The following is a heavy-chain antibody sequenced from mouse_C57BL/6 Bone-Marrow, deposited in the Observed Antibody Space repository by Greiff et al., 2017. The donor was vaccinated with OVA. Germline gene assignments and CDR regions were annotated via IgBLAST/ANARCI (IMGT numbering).Heavy chain of an antibody. J-gene: IGHJ2*01. V-gene: IGHV14-4*01. CDR2: IDPENGDT. D-gene: IGHD1-1*01. CDR1: GFNIKDDN. CDR3: TTGGSSYFDY. Sequence: EVMLVESGAELVRPGASVKLSCTASGFNIKDDNMHWVKQRPEQGLEWIGWIDPENGDTEYASKFQGKATITADTSSNTAYLQLSSLTSEDTAVYYCTTGGSSYFDYWGQGTTLTVSS.